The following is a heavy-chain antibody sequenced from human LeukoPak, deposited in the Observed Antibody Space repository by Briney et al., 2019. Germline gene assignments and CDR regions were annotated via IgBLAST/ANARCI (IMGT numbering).Heavy chain of an antibody. J-gene: IGHJ5*02. D-gene: IGHD2-15*01. CDR1: GYSFIDYY. Sequence: ASVKVSCKASGYSFIDYYMHWLRQAPGQGLEWMGWINPNSGGTNYAQKFQGRVTMTRDTSISTAYMELSRLRSDDTAVYYCARERYCSGGSCYSWYWFDPWGQGTLVTVSS. CDR3: ARERYCSGGSCYSWYWFDP. V-gene: IGHV1-2*02. CDR2: INPNSGGT.